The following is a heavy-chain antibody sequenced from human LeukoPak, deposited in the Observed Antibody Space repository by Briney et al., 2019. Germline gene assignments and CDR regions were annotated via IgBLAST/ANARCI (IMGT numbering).Heavy chain of an antibody. J-gene: IGHJ4*02. CDR2: ISYDGSNK. D-gene: IGHD5-24*01. V-gene: IGHV3-30*18. CDR1: GFTFSSYG. CDR3: AKASQRWLQLYYFDY. Sequence: GGSLRLSCAASGFTFSSYGMHWVRQAPGKGLEWVAVISYDGSNKYYADSVKGQFTISRDNSKNTLYLQMNSLRAEDTAVYYCAKASQRWLQLYYFDYWGQGTLVTVSS.